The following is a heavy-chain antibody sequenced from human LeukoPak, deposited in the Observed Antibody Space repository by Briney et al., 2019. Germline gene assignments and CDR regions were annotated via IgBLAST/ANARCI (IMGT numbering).Heavy chain of an antibody. J-gene: IGHJ6*02. CDR2: INHSGST. CDR3: ARLNYDFWSGYYKGDYGMDV. CDR1: GGSFSGYY. Sequence: SETLSLTCAVYGGSFSGYYWSWIRQPPGKGLEGIGEINHSGSTNYNPSLKSRVTISVDTSKNQFSLKLSSVTAADTAVYYCARLNYDFWSGYYKGDYGMDVWGQGTTVTVSS. D-gene: IGHD3-3*01. V-gene: IGHV4-34*01.